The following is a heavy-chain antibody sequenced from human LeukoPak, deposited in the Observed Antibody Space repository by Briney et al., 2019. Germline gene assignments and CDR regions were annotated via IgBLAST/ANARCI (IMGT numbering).Heavy chain of an antibody. V-gene: IGHV4-30-2*01. CDR1: GGSISSGGYS. Sequence: SETLSLTCAVSGGSISSGGYSWSWIRQPPGKGLEWIGYIYHSGSTYYSPSLKSRVTISVDGSKNQFSLKLSSVTAADTAVYYCASGPISRTMLPFFDYWGQGTLVTVSS. J-gene: IGHJ4*02. D-gene: IGHD3-10*02. CDR3: ASGPISRTMLPFFDY. CDR2: IYHSGST.